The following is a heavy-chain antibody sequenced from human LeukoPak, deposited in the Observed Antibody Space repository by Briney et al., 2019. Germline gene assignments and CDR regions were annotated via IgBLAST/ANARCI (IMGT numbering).Heavy chain of an antibody. CDR2: FDPEDGET. Sequence: ASVKVPCKVSGYTLTELSMHWVRQAPGKGLEWMGGFDPEDGETIYAQKFQGRVTMTEDTSTDTAYMELSSLRSEDTAVYYCATGFPGGTVTLNWGQGTLVTVSS. CDR1: GYTLTELS. V-gene: IGHV1-24*01. J-gene: IGHJ4*02. D-gene: IGHD4-17*01. CDR3: ATGFPGGTVTLN.